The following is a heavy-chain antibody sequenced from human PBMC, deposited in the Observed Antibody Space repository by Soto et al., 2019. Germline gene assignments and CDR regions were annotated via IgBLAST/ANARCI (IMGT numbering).Heavy chain of an antibody. CDR1: GFTFSSYS. Sequence: LRLSCAASGFTFSSYSMNWVRQAPEKGLEWVSSISSSSSYIYYADSVKGRFTISRDNAKNSLYLQMNSLRAEDTAVYYCARWIAAAAESIYYGMDVWGQGTTGTVSS. D-gene: IGHD6-13*01. J-gene: IGHJ6*02. CDR3: ARWIAAAAESIYYGMDV. CDR2: ISSSSSYI. V-gene: IGHV3-21*01.